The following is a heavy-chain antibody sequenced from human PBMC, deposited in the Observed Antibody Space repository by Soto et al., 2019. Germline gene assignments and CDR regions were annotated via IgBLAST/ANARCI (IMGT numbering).Heavy chain of an antibody. CDR2: FDPEDGET. J-gene: IGHJ3*02. Sequence: ASVKVSCKVSGYTLTELSMHWVRQAPGKGLEWMGGFDPEDGETIYAQKFQGRVTMTEDTSTDTAYMELSSLRSEDTAVYYCATKGEGTYYYDSSGAFDIWGQGTMVT. CDR1: GYTLTELS. D-gene: IGHD3-22*01. V-gene: IGHV1-24*01. CDR3: ATKGEGTYYYDSSGAFDI.